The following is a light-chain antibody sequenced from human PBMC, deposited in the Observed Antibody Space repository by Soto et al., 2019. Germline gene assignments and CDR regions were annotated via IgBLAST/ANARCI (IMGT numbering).Light chain of an antibody. J-gene: IGKJ1*01. CDR2: GAS. V-gene: IGKV3-15*01. Sequence: EIVMTQSPASLSVPPGERATLSCRASQSVSSNFAWYLQKPGQAPRLLIYGASTGATAVPARFTASGSGTEFTLTISSLQSDDFGVYYCQQYDTWPRTFGQGTKVEIK. CDR1: QSVSSN. CDR3: QQYDTWPRT.